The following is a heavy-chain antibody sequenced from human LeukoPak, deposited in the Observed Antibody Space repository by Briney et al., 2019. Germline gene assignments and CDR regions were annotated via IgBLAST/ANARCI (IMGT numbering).Heavy chain of an antibody. CDR1: GGSISSYY. J-gene: IGHJ4*02. CDR3: AKVRVVSDY. Sequence: SETLSLTCTVSGGSISSYYWSWIRQPPGKGLEWIGYIYYSGSTNYNPSLKSRVTISVGTSKNQFSLKLSSVTAADTAVYYCAKVRVVSDYWGQGTLVTVSS. D-gene: IGHD2-8*02. V-gene: IGHV4-59*08. CDR2: IYYSGST.